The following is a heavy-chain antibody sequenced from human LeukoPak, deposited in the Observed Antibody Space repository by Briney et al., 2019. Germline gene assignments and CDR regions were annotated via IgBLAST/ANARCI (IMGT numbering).Heavy chain of an antibody. CDR3: AGGGITGTTRGPTRLNDAFDI. J-gene: IGHJ3*02. CDR2: INPNSGGT. Sequence: ASVKVSCKASGYTFTGCYMHWVRQAPGQGLEWMGWINPNSGGTNYAQKFQGWVTMTRDTSISTAYMELSRLRSDDTAVYYSAGGGITGTTRGPTRLNDAFDIWGQGTMVTVSS. D-gene: IGHD1-20*01. V-gene: IGHV1-2*04. CDR1: GYTFTGCY.